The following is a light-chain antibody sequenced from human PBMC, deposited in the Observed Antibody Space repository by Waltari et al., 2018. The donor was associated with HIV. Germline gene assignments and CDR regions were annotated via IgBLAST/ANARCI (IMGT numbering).Light chain of an antibody. Sequence: EIVLTQSPATLSLSPGARATLSCRASQSVRNYLAWYQHKPGQSPRLLIYETAKRATGTAARFSGSGSGTDFSLTISSLEPEDVGVYDCQQRSNWPPITFGQGTRVEIK. CDR1: QSVRNY. J-gene: IGKJ5*01. CDR3: QQRSNWPPIT. CDR2: ETA. V-gene: IGKV3-11*01.